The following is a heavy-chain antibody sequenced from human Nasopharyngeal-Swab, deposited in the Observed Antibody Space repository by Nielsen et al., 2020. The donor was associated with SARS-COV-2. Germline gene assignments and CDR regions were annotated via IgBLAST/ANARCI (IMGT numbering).Heavy chain of an antibody. CDR2: INPNSGGT. J-gene: IGHJ5*02. V-gene: IGHV1-2*06. D-gene: IGHD6-13*01. CDR1: GYTFTGYY. CDR3: ARVGAAALKGWFDP. Sequence: ASVQVSCKASGYTFTGYYMHWVRQAPGQGLEWMGRINPNSGGTNYAQKFQGRVTITADKSTSTAYMELSSLRSEDTAVYYCARVGAAALKGWFDPWGQGTLVTVSS.